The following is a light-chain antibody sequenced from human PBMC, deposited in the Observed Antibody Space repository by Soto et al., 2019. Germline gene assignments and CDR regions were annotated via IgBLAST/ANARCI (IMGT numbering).Light chain of an antibody. CDR2: GAS. CDR3: QQYGGSPRVT. J-gene: IGKJ4*02. Sequence: EIVLTQSPGTLSLSPGERATLSCRASQSVSSNYLAWYQQKPGQAPRLLIYGASSRATGIPHRFIGSGSGTDFTLTISRLEPEEFAEYYWQQYGGSPRVTFGGGTKVEIK. CDR1: QSVSSNY. V-gene: IGKV3-20*01.